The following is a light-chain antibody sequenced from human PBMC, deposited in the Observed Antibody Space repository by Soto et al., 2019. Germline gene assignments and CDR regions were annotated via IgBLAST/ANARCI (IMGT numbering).Light chain of an antibody. V-gene: IGLV1-51*01. J-gene: IGLJ1*01. CDR3: GSWDSSLSAYV. Sequence: HSVLKQPPSGSAAAGEKVTISCTGSSSNIGGNSVSWYQQLPGTAPKLLIYDDNKRPSGIPDRFSGSKSGTSATLGITGFQTGDEADYYCGSWDSSLSAYVFGTGTKVTV. CDR1: SSNIGGNS. CDR2: DDN.